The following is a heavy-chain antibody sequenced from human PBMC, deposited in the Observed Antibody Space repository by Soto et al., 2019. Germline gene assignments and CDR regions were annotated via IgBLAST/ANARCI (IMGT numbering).Heavy chain of an antibody. CDR2: IHYSGNT. Sequence: SETLSLTCTVSGDSINGPFWTWIRQPPGKGLEWIGNIHYSGNTNYNPSLKSRLTISLDTSKSQFSLTLSSVTAADTAVYYCARESRGYYYDTSGYYSFAYWGQGTLVTVSS. V-gene: IGHV4-59*11. CDR1: GDSINGPF. J-gene: IGHJ4*02. D-gene: IGHD3-22*01. CDR3: ARESRGYYYDTSGYYSFAY.